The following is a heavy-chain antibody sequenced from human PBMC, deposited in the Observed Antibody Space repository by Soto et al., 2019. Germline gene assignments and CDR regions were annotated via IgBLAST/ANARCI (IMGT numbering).Heavy chain of an antibody. CDR3: ARGRDSSGWLDDNFDY. D-gene: IGHD6-19*01. CDR2: INHSGST. Sequence: LSLTCAVYGGSFSGYYWSWIRQPPGKGLEWIGEINHSGSTNYNPSLKSRVTISVDTSKNQFSLKLSSVTAADTAVYYCARGRDSSGWLDDNFDYWGQGTLVTVSS. J-gene: IGHJ4*02. CDR1: GGSFSGYY. V-gene: IGHV4-34*01.